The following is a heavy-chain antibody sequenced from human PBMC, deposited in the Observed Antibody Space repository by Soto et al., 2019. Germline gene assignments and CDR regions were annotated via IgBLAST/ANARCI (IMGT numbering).Heavy chain of an antibody. Sequence: VQLVESGGGVVQPGRSLRLSCAASGFTFSDYAMHWVRQAPGKGLEWVAVVSHDGRNTHYADSVKGRFTISRDSSKNTVSRELTSLRAEDTAVGYRAKGGRQWLVTSDFNYWGQGALVTVSS. CDR3: AKGGRQWLVTSDFNY. V-gene: IGHV3-30*18. CDR2: VSHDGRNT. J-gene: IGHJ4*02. CDR1: GFTFSDYA. D-gene: IGHD6-19*01.